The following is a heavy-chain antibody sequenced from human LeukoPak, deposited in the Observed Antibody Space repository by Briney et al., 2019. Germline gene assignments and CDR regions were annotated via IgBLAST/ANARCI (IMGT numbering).Heavy chain of an antibody. CDR3: AFSPSTNVLRYFDWLLRFDY. CDR1: GGTFSSYA. CDR2: IIPIFGTA. V-gene: IGHV1-69*05. Sequence: SVKVSCKASGGTFSSYAISWVRQAPGQGLEWMGGIIPIFGTANYAQKFQGRVTITTDESTSTAYMELSSLRSEDTAVYYCAFSPSTNVLRYFDWLLRFDYWGQGTLVTVSS. J-gene: IGHJ4*02. D-gene: IGHD3-9*01.